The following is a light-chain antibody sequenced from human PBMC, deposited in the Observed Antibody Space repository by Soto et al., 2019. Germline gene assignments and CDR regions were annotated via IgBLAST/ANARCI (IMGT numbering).Light chain of an antibody. CDR2: GAS. CDR1: QSVSSSY. CDR3: QQYIRWPLT. Sequence: EIFLTQSPFTLSLSPVEIATLSCRDSQSVSSSYLAWYQQKPGQAPSLLIYGASTRATGTPARFSGSGSGTEFTLTISSLQSEDYAVYFCQQYIRWPLTFGGGTKVDIK. J-gene: IGKJ4*01. V-gene: IGKV3-15*01.